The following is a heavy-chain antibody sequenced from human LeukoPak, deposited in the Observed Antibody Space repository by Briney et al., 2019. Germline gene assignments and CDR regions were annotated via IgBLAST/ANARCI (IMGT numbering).Heavy chain of an antibody. CDR1: RFTVSSNY. CDR2: IYSGSSK. D-gene: IGHD6-13*01. J-gene: IGHJ4*02. CDR3: AGGGSSSWNVLDF. V-gene: IGHV3-53*05. Sequence: VGSLRVSSATARFTVSSNYMSRVRQAPRKGLEWVTVIYSGSSKYYADSVKGRFTISRDNPKNTLYLQMNSLRAEDTAVYYCAGGGSSSWNVLDFWGQGTLVTVSS.